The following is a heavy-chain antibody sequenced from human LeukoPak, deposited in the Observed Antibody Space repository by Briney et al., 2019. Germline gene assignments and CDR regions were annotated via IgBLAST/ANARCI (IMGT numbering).Heavy chain of an antibody. CDR2: IYTSGST. Sequence: PSETLSLTCTVSGGSISSYYWSWIRQPAGKGLEWIGRIYTSGSTNYNPSLKSRVTISVDRSKNQFSLKLSSVTAADTAVYYCARDSAMIVPSGYFDLWGRGTLVTVSS. V-gene: IGHV4-4*07. J-gene: IGHJ2*01. CDR1: GGSISSYY. CDR3: ARDSAMIVPSGYFDL. D-gene: IGHD3-22*01.